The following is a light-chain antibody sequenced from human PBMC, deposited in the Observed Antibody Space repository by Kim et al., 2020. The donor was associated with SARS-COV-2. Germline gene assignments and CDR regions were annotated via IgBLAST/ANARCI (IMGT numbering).Light chain of an antibody. Sequence: SPGERGTLSCRASQSVSSNYLAWYQQRPGQAPRLVIYGASNRATGIPDRFSGSGSGTDFTLTISSLDPEDSAVYYCQQYGGSPPYTFGQGTKLEI. CDR1: QSVSSNY. V-gene: IGKV3-20*01. CDR3: QQYGGSPPYT. CDR2: GAS. J-gene: IGKJ2*01.